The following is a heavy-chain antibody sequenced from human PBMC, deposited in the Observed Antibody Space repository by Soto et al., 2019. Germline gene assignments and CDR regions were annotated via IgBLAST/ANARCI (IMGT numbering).Heavy chain of an antibody. CDR1: GLTCRDYG. CDR2: INPDASSV. CDR3: GRAFAGYGSVDY. D-gene: IGHD5-12*01. J-gene: IGHJ4*02. V-gene: IGHV3-74*01. Sequence: PGGSLRVSCAASGLTCRDYGRHWVRNTPGKGLMWVSRINPDASSVAYADSVTGRFTIFRDNAKNTLFLQIDGLRDDDTGVYYCGRAFAGYGSVDYWGQGTLVTVSS.